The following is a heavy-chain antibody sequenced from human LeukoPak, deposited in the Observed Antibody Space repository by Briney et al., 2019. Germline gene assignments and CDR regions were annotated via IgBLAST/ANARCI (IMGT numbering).Heavy chain of an antibody. D-gene: IGHD2-21*02. Sequence: ETLSLTCTVSGGSLSSSSYYWGWIRQPPGKGLEWIGTVYYSGSAYYNPSLQSRVTISVDASKNQFSMRLTSVTAADTAVYYCARPPGGDVYQPFDYWGQGALVTVSS. J-gene: IGHJ4*02. V-gene: IGHV4-39*01. CDR3: ARPPGGDVYQPFDY. CDR1: GGSLSSSSYY. CDR2: VYYSGSA.